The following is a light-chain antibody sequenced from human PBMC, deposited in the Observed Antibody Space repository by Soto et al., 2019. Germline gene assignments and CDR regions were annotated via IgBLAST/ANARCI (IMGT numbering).Light chain of an antibody. V-gene: IGLV2-14*01. J-gene: IGLJ2*01. CDR2: EVS. CDR3: SSYTSSGTLVV. CDR1: SSDVGGYNY. Sequence: QSALTQPVSVSGSPGQSITISCTGTSSDVGGYNYVSWYQQHPGKAPKFMIYEVSNRPSGVSNRFSGSKSGNTASLTISGLQAEDEADYYCSSYTSSGTLVVFGGGTQLTVL.